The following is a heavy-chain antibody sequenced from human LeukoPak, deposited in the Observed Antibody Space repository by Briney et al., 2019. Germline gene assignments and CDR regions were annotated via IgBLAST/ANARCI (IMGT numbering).Heavy chain of an antibody. D-gene: IGHD3-22*01. V-gene: IGHV3-30*02. CDR3: AKDEAEYYDSGVYYSGFDY. CDR1: GFTFSSYG. J-gene: IGHJ4*02. Sequence: GGSLRLSCAASGFTFSSYGMHWVRQAPGQGLQWVAFIQYDGSNKYYADSVKGRFTISRDTSKNTLYLQMNSLRAEDTAVYYCAKDEAEYYDSGVYYSGFDYWGQGTLVTVSS. CDR2: IQYDGSNK.